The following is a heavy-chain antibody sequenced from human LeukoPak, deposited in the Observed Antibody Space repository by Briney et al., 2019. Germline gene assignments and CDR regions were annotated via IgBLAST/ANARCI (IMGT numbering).Heavy chain of an antibody. Sequence: GGSLRLSCAASGFTVSSNYMSWVRQAPGKGLEWVSVIYSGGSTYYADSVKGRFTISRHNSKNTLYLQMNSLRAEDTAVYYCARDLPYNWNSRDYYYYYYGMDVWGQGTTVTVSS. J-gene: IGHJ6*02. CDR2: IYSGGST. CDR1: GFTVSSNY. D-gene: IGHD1-20*01. CDR3: ARDLPYNWNSRDYYYYYYGMDV. V-gene: IGHV3-53*04.